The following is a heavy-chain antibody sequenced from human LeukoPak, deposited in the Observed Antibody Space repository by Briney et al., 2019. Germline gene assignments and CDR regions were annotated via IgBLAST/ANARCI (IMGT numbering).Heavy chain of an antibody. D-gene: IGHD5-12*01. V-gene: IGHV1-46*01. J-gene: IGHJ4*02. Sequence: GASVKVSCKASGYTFTSNHMHWVRQAPGQGLEWMGIINPISGSAGYAEKFQGRVRMTRDTSTNTLYMELSSLRSEDTALYYCARGHGFELDYWGQGALVTVSS. CDR2: INPISGSA. CDR1: GYTFTSNH. CDR3: ARGHGFELDY.